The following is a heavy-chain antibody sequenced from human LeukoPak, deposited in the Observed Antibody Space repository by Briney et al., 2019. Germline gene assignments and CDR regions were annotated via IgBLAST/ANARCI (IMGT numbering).Heavy chain of an antibody. Sequence: PGGSLRLSCAASGFTFTMFSMNWLRQAPGKGLEWVANIRQDGNEKYFVDSVKGRFTISRDNAQNSLYLQLNSLRAEDTAVYYCARDLSGPSFYWGQGTLVTVSS. V-gene: IGHV3-7*01. J-gene: IGHJ4*02. CDR3: ARDLSGPSFY. D-gene: IGHD2-15*01. CDR2: IRQDGNEK. CDR1: GFTFTMFS.